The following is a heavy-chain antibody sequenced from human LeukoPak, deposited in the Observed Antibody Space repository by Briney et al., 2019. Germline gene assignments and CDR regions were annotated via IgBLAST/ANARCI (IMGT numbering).Heavy chain of an antibody. D-gene: IGHD2-2*01. J-gene: IGHJ5*02. V-gene: IGHV1-2*02. CDR1: GYTFTGYH. Sequence: WASVKVSCKASGYTFTGYHMHWVRQAPGQGLEWMGWINPNSGGTNYAQKLQGRVTMTRDTSISTAYMELSRLRSDDTAVYYCARAKKYCSSTSCYSGNWFDPWGQGTLVTVSS. CDR2: INPNSGGT. CDR3: ARAKKYCSSTSCYSGNWFDP.